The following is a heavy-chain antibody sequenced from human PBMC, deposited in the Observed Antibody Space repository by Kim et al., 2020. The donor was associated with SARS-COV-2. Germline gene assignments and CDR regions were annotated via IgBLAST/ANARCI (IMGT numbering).Heavy chain of an antibody. Sequence: SVTGHFTISRDNAKNSLYLQMNSLRAEDTAVYYCARSGVVVVPIDGMDVWGKGTTVTVSS. J-gene: IGHJ6*04. CDR3: ARSGVVVVPIDGMDV. V-gene: IGHV3-11*01. D-gene: IGHD2-2*01.